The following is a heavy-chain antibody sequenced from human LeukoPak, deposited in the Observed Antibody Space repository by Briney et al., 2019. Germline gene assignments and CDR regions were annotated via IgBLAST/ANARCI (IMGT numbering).Heavy chain of an antibody. J-gene: IGHJ3*02. D-gene: IGHD4-17*01. V-gene: IGHV3-23*01. CDR3: ARIYGDYVLFAFDI. Sequence: GGSLRLSCAASGFTFSSYAMSWVRQAPGKGLEWVSAISGSGGSTYYADSVKGRFTISRDNAKNSLYLQMNSLRAEDTAVYYCARIYGDYVLFAFDIWGQGTMVTVSS. CDR1: GFTFSSYA. CDR2: ISGSGGST.